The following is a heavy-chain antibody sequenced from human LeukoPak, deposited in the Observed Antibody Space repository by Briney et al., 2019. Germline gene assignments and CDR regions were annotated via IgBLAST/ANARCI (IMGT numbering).Heavy chain of an antibody. CDR1: GYSISSGYT. V-gene: IGHV4-38-2*02. Sequence: TPSETLSLTCTVSGYSISSGYTWGWIRQPPGKGLEWIGSIYHSGSTYYNPSLKSRVTISVDTSKNQFSLKLSSVTAADTAVYYCARHVGFQNYGSGSYRTRWFDPWGQGTLVTVSS. D-gene: IGHD3-10*01. CDR2: IYHSGST. J-gene: IGHJ5*02. CDR3: ARHVGFQNYGSGSYRTRWFDP.